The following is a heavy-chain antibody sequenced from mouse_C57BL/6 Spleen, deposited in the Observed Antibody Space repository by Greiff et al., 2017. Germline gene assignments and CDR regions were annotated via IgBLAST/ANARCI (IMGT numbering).Heavy chain of an antibody. J-gene: IGHJ4*01. CDR3: TRRMGAMDY. Sequence: QVQLQQSGAELVRPGASVTLSCKASGYTFTDYELHLVKQTPVPGLEWIGAFDPETGGTAYNQKFKGKAILTADKSSSTAYMELRSLTSEDSAVYYCTRRMGAMDYWGQGTSVTVSS. CDR2: FDPETGGT. D-gene: IGHD2-3*01. V-gene: IGHV1-15*01. CDR1: GYTFTDYE.